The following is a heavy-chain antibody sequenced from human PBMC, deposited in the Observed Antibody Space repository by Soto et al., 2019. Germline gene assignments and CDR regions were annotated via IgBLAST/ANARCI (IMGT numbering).Heavy chain of an antibody. J-gene: IGHJ4*02. V-gene: IGHV3-11*01. Sequence: QVQLVESGGGLVKPGGSLRLSCAASGFTFSDYYMSWIRQAPGKGLEWVSNIGDNGNSIYYADSVKGRFTISRDNAKHSLSLHMNSLRAEDTAVYYCATASCSSAACYFFDNWGQGTLVTVSS. CDR3: ATASCSSAACYFFDN. CDR1: GFTFSDYY. D-gene: IGHD2-2*01. CDR2: IGDNGNSI.